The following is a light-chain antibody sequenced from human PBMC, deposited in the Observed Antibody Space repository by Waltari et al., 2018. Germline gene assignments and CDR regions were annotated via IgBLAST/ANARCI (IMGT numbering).Light chain of an antibody. V-gene: IGKV3-20*01. J-gene: IGKJ1*01. Sequence: ENVLTQSPGTLALSPGERATLSCRASQNMTSNFLALYQQKPGQAPRLLIYDAVNRASGIPDRFSGRGSGTDFTLTISSLEPEDFAVYYCQQYGSPPSRTFGQGTKVEMK. CDR3: QQYGSPPSRT. CDR2: DAV. CDR1: QNMTSNF.